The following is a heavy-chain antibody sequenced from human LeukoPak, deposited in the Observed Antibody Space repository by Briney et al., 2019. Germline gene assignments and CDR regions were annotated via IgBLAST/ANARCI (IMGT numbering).Heavy chain of an antibody. CDR2: IYHSGST. Sequence: ASETLSLTCTVSGGSISSSRYYWGWIRQPPGKGLEWIGSIYHSGSTYYNPSLKSRVTISVDTSKNQFSLKLSSVTAADTAVYYCARVILVARLTDYWGQGTLVTVSS. CDR1: GGSISSSRYY. D-gene: IGHD2-15*01. V-gene: IGHV4-39*07. CDR3: ARVILVARLTDY. J-gene: IGHJ4*02.